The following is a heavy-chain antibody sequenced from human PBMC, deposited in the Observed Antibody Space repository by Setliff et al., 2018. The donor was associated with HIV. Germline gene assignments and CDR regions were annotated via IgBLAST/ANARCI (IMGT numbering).Heavy chain of an antibody. CDR3: ARYSSGWSFFDY. D-gene: IGHD6-19*01. CDR2: IYTSGRT. CDR1: GGSISSYY. J-gene: IGHJ4*02. V-gene: IGHV4-4*07. Sequence: SETLSLTCTVSGGSISSYYWSWIRQPAGKGLEWIGRIYTSGRTNYNPSLKSRVTMSVDTSENQFSLKLSSVTAADTAVYYCARYSSGWSFFDYWGQGTLVTVSS.